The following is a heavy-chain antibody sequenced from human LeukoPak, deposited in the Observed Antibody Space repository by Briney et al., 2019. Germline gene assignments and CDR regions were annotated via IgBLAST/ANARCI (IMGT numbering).Heavy chain of an antibody. Sequence: GGSLRLSCAASGFTFSSYAMHWVRQAPGKGLEWVAVISYDGSNKYYADSVKGRFTISRDNSKNTLYLQMNSLRAEDTAVYYCASGGSGRTDYYYYMYVWGKGTTVTVSS. J-gene: IGHJ6*03. CDR2: ISYDGSNK. D-gene: IGHD1-1*01. V-gene: IGHV3-30*04. CDR1: GFTFSSYA. CDR3: ASGGSGRTDYYYYMYV.